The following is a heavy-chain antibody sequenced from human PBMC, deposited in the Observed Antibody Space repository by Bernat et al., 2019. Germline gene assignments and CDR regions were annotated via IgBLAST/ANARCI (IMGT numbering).Heavy chain of an antibody. CDR2: IDWDGDK. V-gene: IGHV2-70*15. J-gene: IGHJ6*02. Sequence: QVTLRESGPALVKPTQTLTLACTVSGFSLSTGGMCVSWIRQPPGKALEWLARIDWDGDKHYSTSLKTRLTISKDTSKNQVGLAMTNMDPVDTATYYCARTYSYGSGSRSMDVWGLGTTVTVSS. CDR1: GFSLSTGGMC. D-gene: IGHD3-10*01. CDR3: ARTYSYGSGSRSMDV.